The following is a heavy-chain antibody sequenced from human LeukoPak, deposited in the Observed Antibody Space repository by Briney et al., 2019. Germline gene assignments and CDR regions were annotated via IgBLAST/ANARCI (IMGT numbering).Heavy chain of an antibody. J-gene: IGHJ5*02. Sequence: GESLKISCKGSGYSFTSYWIGWVRQMPGKGLEWMGIIYPGDSDTRYSPSFQGQVTISADKSISTAYLQWSSLKASDTAMYYCARLPGIAARSVDNWFDPWGQGTLVTVSS. CDR1: GYSFTSYW. CDR3: ARLPGIAARSVDNWFDP. CDR2: IYPGDSDT. D-gene: IGHD6-6*01. V-gene: IGHV5-51*01.